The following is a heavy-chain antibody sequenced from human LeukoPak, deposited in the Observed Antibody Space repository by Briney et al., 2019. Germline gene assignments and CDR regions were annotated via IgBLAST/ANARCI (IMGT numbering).Heavy chain of an antibody. CDR3: ARDHGGYSYGAFDY. Sequence: PSETLSLTCTVSGGSISSGDYYWSWIRQPPGKGLEWIGYIYYSGSTYYNPSLKSRVTISVDTSKNQFSLKLSSVTAADTAVYYCARDHGGYSYGAFDYWGQGTLVTVSS. D-gene: IGHD5-18*01. V-gene: IGHV4-30-4*08. CDR1: GGSISSGDYY. CDR2: IYYSGST. J-gene: IGHJ4*02.